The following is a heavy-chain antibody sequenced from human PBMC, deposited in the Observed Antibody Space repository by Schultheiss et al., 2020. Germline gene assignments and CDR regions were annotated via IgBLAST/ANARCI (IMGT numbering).Heavy chain of an antibody. D-gene: IGHD2-15*01. CDR3: ARDRGGGSMFDP. CDR2: IYHSGST. Sequence: SETLSLTCAVSGYSISSGYYWGWIRQPPGKGLEWIGSIYHSGSTYYNPSLKSRVTISVDTSKNQFSLKLSSVTAADTAVYYCARDRGGGSMFDPWGQGTLVTVSS. J-gene: IGHJ5*02. V-gene: IGHV4-38-2*02. CDR1: GYSISSGYY.